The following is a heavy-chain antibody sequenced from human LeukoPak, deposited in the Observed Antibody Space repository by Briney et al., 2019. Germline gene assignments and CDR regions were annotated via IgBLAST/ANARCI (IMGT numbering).Heavy chain of an antibody. J-gene: IGHJ4*02. CDR1: GFTFSSYE. CDR2: ISSTGGTL. V-gene: IGHV3-48*03. Sequence: GGSLRLSCDASGFTFSSYEMNWVRQAPGKGLKYVSYISSTGGTLYYAGSVKGRFTISRDNAKNSLYLQMNSLRAEDTAVYYCARSQWEVPFDYWGQGTLVTVSS. D-gene: IGHD1-26*01. CDR3: ARSQWEVPFDY.